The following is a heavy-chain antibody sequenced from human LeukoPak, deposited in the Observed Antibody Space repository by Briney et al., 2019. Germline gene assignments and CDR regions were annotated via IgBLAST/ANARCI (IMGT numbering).Heavy chain of an antibody. V-gene: IGHV1-2*02. CDR3: ARQDEAGYYFDY. Sequence: ASVKVSCKASGDTVTDHYVQWVRQAPGQGLEWMGWITPSGRGANSAQKFQGRLTLSRDTSISTVYMELTRLTSDDTAIYYCARQDEAGYYFDYWGQGTLVTVSS. CDR2: ITPSGRGA. J-gene: IGHJ4*02. CDR1: GDTVTDHY.